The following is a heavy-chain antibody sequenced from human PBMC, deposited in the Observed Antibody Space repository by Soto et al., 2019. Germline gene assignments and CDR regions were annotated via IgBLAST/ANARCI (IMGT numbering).Heavy chain of an antibody. CDR3: ARVGEEFGELLFNY. CDR2: IIPIFGTA. J-gene: IGHJ4*02. CDR1: GGTFSSYA. D-gene: IGHD3-10*01. Sequence: QVQLVQSGAEVKKPGSSVKVSCKAFGGTFSSYAISWVRQAPGQGLEWMGGIIPIFGTANYAQKFQGRVTITADESTSTAYMELSSLRSEDTAVYYCARVGEEFGELLFNYWGQGTLVTVSS. V-gene: IGHV1-69*01.